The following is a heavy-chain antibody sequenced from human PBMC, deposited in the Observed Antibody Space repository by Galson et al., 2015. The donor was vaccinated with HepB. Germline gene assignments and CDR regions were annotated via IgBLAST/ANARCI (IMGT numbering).Heavy chain of an antibody. D-gene: IGHD3-3*01. J-gene: IGHJ5*02. V-gene: IGHV4-34*01. CDR1: GGSFSGYY. CDR3: ARGGITIFGVVPNWFDP. Sequence: LSLTCAVYGGSFSGYYWSWIRQPPGKGLEWIGEINHSGSTNYNPSLKSRVTISVDTSKNQFSLKLSSVTAADTAVYYCARGGITIFGVVPNWFDPWGQGTLVTVSS. CDR2: INHSGST.